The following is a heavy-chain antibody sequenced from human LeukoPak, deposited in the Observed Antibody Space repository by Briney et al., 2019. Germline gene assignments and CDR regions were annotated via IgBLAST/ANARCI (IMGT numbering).Heavy chain of an antibody. CDR3: ARGSGSYNFDY. CDR2: IYTSGST. V-gene: IGHV4-4*07. Sequence: SETLSLTCTVSGGSISSFYWTWIRQPAGKGLEWIGRIYTSGSTHYNPSLKSRVTMSLDTSKNQFSLKLSSVTAADTAVYYCARGSGSYNFDYWGQGTLVTVSS. CDR1: GGSISSFY. J-gene: IGHJ4*02. D-gene: IGHD1-26*01.